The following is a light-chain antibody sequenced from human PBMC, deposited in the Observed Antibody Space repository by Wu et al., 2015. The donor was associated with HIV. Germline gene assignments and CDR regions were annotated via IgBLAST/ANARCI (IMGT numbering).Light chain of an antibody. J-gene: IGKJ4*01. Sequence: GERRTPLLLGPVSRLAATWAWYQQNLGQAPRLLIYGASTRDTNIPARFSGSGFGTEFTLIISSLQSEDFAVYYCQHYNKWSVTFGGGTKVEIK. V-gene: IGKV3-15*01. CDR3: QHYNKWSVT. CDR2: GAS. CDR1: SRLAAT.